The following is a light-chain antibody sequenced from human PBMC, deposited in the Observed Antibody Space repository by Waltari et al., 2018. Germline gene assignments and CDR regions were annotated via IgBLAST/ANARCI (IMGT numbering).Light chain of an antibody. CDR2: WAS. CDR1: QSVLYSSNNKNY. J-gene: IGKJ2*01. CDR3: QQYYSTPYT. Sequence: DIVMTQSPYSLAVSLGERATINCKSSQSVLYSSNNKNYLAWYQQKPGQPPKLLIYWASIRESGVPDRFSGSGSGTDFTLTISSLQAEDVAVYYCQQYYSTPYTFGQGTKLEIK. V-gene: IGKV4-1*01.